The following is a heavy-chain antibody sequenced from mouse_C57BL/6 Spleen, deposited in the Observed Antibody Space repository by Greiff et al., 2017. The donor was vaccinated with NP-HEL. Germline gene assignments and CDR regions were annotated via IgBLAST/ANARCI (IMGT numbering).Heavy chain of an antibody. CDR1: GFSLTSYG. CDR2: IWRGGST. J-gene: IGHJ4*01. V-gene: IGHV2-5*01. Sequence: VKLMESGPGLVQPSQSLSITCTVSGFSLTSYGVHWVRQSPGKGLEWLGVIWRGGSTDYNAAFMSRLSITKDNSKSQVFFKMNSLQADDTAIYYCAKNSNYVGNAMDYWGQGTSVTVSS. D-gene: IGHD2-5*01. CDR3: AKNSNYVGNAMDY.